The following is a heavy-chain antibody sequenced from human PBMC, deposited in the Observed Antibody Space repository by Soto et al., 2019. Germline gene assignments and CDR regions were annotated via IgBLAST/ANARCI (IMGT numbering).Heavy chain of an antibody. V-gene: IGHV1-58*02. Sequence: SVKVSCKASGSTFTSSAMQWVRQARGQRLEWIGWIVVGSGNTNYAQKFQERVTITRDMSTSTAYMELSSLRSEDTAVYYCAAGYCSGGSCYPPLYAFDIWGQGTMVTVSS. CDR2: IVVGSGNT. D-gene: IGHD2-15*01. CDR1: GSTFTSSA. J-gene: IGHJ3*02. CDR3: AAGYCSGGSCYPPLYAFDI.